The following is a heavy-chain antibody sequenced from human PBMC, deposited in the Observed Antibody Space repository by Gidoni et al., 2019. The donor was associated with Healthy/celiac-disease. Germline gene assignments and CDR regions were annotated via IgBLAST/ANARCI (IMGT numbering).Heavy chain of an antibody. CDR1: GFTFRSDG. Sequence: QVQMVESGGGVVQPGRSLRLYCAASGFTFRSDGMHWVRQGPGKGLEWVAVLSYDGSNKYYADSVKGRFTISRDNSKNTLYLQMNSLRAEDTAVYYCARDSGRQLWETYYFDYWGQGTLVTVSS. D-gene: IGHD5-18*01. J-gene: IGHJ4*02. V-gene: IGHV3-33*01. CDR3: ARDSGRQLWETYYFDY. CDR2: LSYDGSNK.